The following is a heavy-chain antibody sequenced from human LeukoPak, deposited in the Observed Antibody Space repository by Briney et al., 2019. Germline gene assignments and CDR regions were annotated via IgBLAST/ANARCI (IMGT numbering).Heavy chain of an antibody. CDR3: ARGVKRRASRNTHSKLSSSNWFDP. J-gene: IGHJ5*02. Sequence: KASETLSLTCAVYGGSFSGYYWSWIRQPPGKGLEWIGEINHSGSTNYNPSLKSRVTISVDTSKNQFSLKLSSVTAADTAVYYCARGVKRRASRNTHSKLSSSNWFDPWGQGTLVTVSS. CDR1: GGSFSGYY. CDR2: INHSGST. V-gene: IGHV4-34*01. D-gene: IGHD6-13*01.